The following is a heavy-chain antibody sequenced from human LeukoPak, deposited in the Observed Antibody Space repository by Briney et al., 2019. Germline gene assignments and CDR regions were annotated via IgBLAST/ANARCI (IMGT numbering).Heavy chain of an antibody. V-gene: IGHV3-30*18. Sequence: HPGRSLRLSCAASGFTFSSYGMHWVRQAPGKGLEWVAVISYDGSNKYYADSVKGRFTITSDNSKSTLYLQMNSLRAEDTAVYYCAKDLNSYGYFFDYWGQGTLVTVSS. CDR3: AKDLNSYGYFFDY. D-gene: IGHD5-18*01. CDR1: GFTFSSYG. J-gene: IGHJ4*02. CDR2: ISYDGSNK.